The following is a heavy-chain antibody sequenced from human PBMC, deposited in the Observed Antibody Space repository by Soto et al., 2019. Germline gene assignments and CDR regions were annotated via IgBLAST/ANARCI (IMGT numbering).Heavy chain of an antibody. J-gene: IGHJ6*02. CDR2: ISYDGSNK. D-gene: IGHD3-3*01. V-gene: IGHV3-30-3*01. Sequence: GGSLRLSCAASGFTFSSYAMHWVRQAPGKGLEWVAVISYDGSNKYYADSVKGRFTISRDNSKNTLYLQMNSLRAEDTAVYYCARDRYDFWSGYYPTYYYYGMDVWGQGTTVTVSS. CDR3: ARDRYDFWSGYYPTYYYYGMDV. CDR1: GFTFSSYA.